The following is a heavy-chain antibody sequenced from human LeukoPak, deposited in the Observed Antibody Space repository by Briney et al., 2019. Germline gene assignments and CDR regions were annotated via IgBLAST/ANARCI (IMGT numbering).Heavy chain of an antibody. J-gene: IGHJ4*02. CDR3: AKIADYGDYAEY. CDR2: IKQDGSEK. CDR1: GFTFSRYW. D-gene: IGHD4-17*01. V-gene: IGHV3-7*01. Sequence: GGSLRLSCAASGFTFSRYWMSWARQAPGKGLEWVANIKQDGSEKCHVDSVKGRFTISRDNAKNSLYLQMNSLRAEDTAVYYCAKIADYGDYAEYWGQGTLVTVSS.